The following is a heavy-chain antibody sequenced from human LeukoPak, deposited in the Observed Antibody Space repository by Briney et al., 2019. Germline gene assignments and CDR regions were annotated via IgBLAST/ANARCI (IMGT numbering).Heavy chain of an antibody. V-gene: IGHV4-59*01. J-gene: IGHJ4*02. Sequence: SETLSLTCTVSGGSISIYYWSWVRQPPGEGLEWLGYVYNSGSTYYNPSLKSRVTISADTSKNQFSLRLSSVTAADAAVYYCVRDRELFYWGQGILVTVSS. CDR2: VYNSGST. D-gene: IGHD3-10*01. CDR3: VRDRELFY. CDR1: GGSISIYY.